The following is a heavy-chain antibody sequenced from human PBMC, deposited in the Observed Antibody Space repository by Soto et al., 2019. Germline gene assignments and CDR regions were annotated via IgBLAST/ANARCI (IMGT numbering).Heavy chain of an antibody. D-gene: IGHD4-17*01. CDR1: GFTFSSYS. Sequence: ESGGGLVQPGGSLRLSCAASGFTFSSYSMNWVRQAPGTGLEWVSYISSSSSTIYYADSVKGRFTISRDNAKNSLYLQMNSLRAEDTAVYYCARKNDYGDYDRYYYYMDVWGKGTTVTVSS. V-gene: IGHV3-48*01. J-gene: IGHJ6*03. CDR2: ISSSSSTI. CDR3: ARKNDYGDYDRYYYYMDV.